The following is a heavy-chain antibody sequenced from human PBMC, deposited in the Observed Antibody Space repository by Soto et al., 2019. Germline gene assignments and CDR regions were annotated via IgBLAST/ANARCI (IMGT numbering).Heavy chain of an antibody. CDR2: IYYSGST. V-gene: IGHV4-59*01. J-gene: IGHJ4*02. Sequence: SETVSLTCTVSCGSISSYYWSWIRQPPGKGLEWIGYIYYSGSTNYNPSLKSRVTISVDTSKNQFSLKLSSVTAADTAVYYCARSPDYWGQGTLVTVSS. CDR1: CGSISSYY. CDR3: ARSPDY.